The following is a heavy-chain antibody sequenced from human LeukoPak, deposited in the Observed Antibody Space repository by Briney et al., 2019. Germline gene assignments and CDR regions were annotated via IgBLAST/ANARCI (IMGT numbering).Heavy chain of an antibody. V-gene: IGHV4-34*01. CDR3: ARCQARLSWFDP. CDR2: INHSGST. Sequence: SETLSLTCAVYGGSFSGYYWSWIRQPPGKELEWIGEINHSGSTNYNPSLKSRVTISVDTSKNQFSLKVSSVTAADTAVYYCARCQARLSWFDPWGQGTLVTVSS. D-gene: IGHD6-19*01. CDR1: GGSFSGYY. J-gene: IGHJ5*02.